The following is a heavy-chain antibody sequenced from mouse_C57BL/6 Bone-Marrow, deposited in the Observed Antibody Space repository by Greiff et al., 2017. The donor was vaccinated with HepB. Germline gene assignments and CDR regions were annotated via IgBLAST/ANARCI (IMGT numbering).Heavy chain of an antibody. J-gene: IGHJ4*01. CDR1: GYTFTSYW. V-gene: IGHV1-69*01. CDR3: LMVTNYYAMDY. Sequence: QVQLQQPGAELVMPGASVKLSCKASGYTFTSYWMHWVKQRPGQGLEWIGEIDPSDSYTNYNQKFKGKSTLTVDKSTSTAYMQLSSLTSEDSAVYYCLMVTNYYAMDYWGQGNSVTVSS. D-gene: IGHD2-2*01. CDR2: IDPSDSYT.